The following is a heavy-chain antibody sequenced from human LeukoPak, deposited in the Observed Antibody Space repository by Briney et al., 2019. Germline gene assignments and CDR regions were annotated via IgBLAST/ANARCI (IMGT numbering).Heavy chain of an antibody. D-gene: IGHD1-26*01. Sequence: GGSLRLSCAASGFTFTTYSMTWDRQAPGKWLHLVSSISRSGSYRYYADSVKGRFTISRDNAKNSLSLQMNSLRAEDTAVYSCARARGVGATGYDAFDIWGQGTMVTVSS. CDR2: ISRSGSYR. CDR3: ARARGVGATGYDAFDI. V-gene: IGHV3-21*01. J-gene: IGHJ3*02. CDR1: GFTFTTYS.